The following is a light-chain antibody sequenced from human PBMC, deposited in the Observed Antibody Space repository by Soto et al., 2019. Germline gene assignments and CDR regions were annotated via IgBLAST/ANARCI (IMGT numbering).Light chain of an antibody. Sequence: DIQMTQSPSSLSASVGDRVTITCRASQSIISYLNWYHHKPWKAPKVLIYATSSLHSGVPSRFSGSGSETEFTLTISSLQPEDFATYFCQQTYSTPLTFGGGTKVDIK. CDR3: QQTYSTPLT. V-gene: IGKV1-39*01. J-gene: IGKJ4*01. CDR1: QSIISY. CDR2: ATS.